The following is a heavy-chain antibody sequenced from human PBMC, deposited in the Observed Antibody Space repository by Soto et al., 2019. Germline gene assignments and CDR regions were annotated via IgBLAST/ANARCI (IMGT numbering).Heavy chain of an antibody. CDR1: GFTFSDYY. V-gene: IGHV3-11*01. J-gene: IGHJ4*02. Sequence: PGGSLRLSCAASGFTFSDYYMSWIRQAPGKGLEWVSYISKSSTIIYYADSVKGRLTISRDNAKNSLYLQMNSLRAEDTAMYYCARDTDPRRIAGYFDSWGQGTLVTVSS. D-gene: IGHD6-13*01. CDR2: ISKSSTII. CDR3: ARDTDPRRIAGYFDS.